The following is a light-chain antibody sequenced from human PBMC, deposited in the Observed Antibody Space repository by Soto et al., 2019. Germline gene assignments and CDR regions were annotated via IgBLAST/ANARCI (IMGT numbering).Light chain of an antibody. CDR2: SVS. CDR3: QQYNRSLS. J-gene: IGKJ3*01. CDR1: QRVYNW. Sequence: IAMTQYPSTVSASVGARVTITCRASQRVYNWLAWYQQKPGKAPKLLISSVSTLESGVPSRFSGSGSGTEFTLAISSLQPEDLGTYYFQQYNRSLSFGPGTKVEI. V-gene: IGKV1-5*01.